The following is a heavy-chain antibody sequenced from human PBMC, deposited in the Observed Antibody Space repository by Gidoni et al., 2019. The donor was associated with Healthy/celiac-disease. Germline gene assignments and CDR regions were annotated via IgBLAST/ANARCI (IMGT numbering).Heavy chain of an antibody. CDR2: IYYSGST. J-gene: IGHJ4*02. CDR1: GGSISSGGYY. V-gene: IGHV4-31*03. CDR3: ASIWFGEVGEYYFDY. Sequence: QVQLQESGPGLVKPSLTLSLTCTVSGGSISSGGYYWSWIRQHPGKGLEWIGYIYYSGSTYYNPSLKSRVTISVDTSKNQFSLKLSSVTAADTAVYYCASIWFGEVGEYYFDYWGQGTLVTVSS. D-gene: IGHD3-10*01.